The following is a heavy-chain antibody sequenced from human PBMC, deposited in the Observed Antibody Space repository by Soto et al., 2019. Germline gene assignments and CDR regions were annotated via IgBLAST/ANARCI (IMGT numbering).Heavy chain of an antibody. Sequence: PSGTLFLTCTVSGDSITSNSYFWAWVRQPPGKGLEWIGSIYYSGTTYYSPPLKSRATISLERSMNQFFLNLISLSAVDSSFYYWARHFSVDYFDYWGQGALVTASS. CDR2: IYYSGTT. CDR3: ARHFSVDYFDY. J-gene: IGHJ4*02. CDR1: GDSITSNSYF. V-gene: IGHV4-39*01.